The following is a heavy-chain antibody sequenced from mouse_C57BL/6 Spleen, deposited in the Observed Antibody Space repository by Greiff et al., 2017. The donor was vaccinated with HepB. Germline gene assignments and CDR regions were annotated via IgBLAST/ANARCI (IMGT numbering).Heavy chain of an antibody. CDR2: IYPGDGDT. V-gene: IGHV1-82*01. CDR1: GYAFSSSW. CDR3: AREDYYGSSPAWFAY. D-gene: IGHD1-1*01. J-gene: IGHJ3*01. Sequence: VQLVESGPELVKPGASVKISCKASGYAFSSSWMNWVKQRPGKGLEWIGRIYPGDGDTNYNGKFKGKATLTADKSSSTAYMQLSSLTSEDSAVYFCAREDYYGSSPAWFAYWGQGTLVTVSA.